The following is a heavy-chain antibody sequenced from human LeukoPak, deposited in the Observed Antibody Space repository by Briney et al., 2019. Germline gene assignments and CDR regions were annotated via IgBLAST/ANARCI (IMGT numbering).Heavy chain of an antibody. J-gene: IGHJ4*02. CDR3: ATPVSPRSSGYYGDFDY. Sequence: PGGSLRLSCAASGFTFSSYAMHWVRQAPGKGLEWVAVISYDGSNKYYADSVKGRFTISRDNSKNTLYLQMNSLRAKDTAVYYCATPVSPRSSGYYGDFDYWGQGTLVTVSS. CDR2: ISYDGSNK. D-gene: IGHD3-22*01. CDR1: GFTFSSYA. V-gene: IGHV3-30*04.